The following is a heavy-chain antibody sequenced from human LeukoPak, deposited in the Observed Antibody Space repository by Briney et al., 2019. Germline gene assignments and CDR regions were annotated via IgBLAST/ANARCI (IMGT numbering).Heavy chain of an antibody. CDR3: ARRGGYCSSTSCIDAFDI. V-gene: IGHV5-51*01. J-gene: IGHJ3*02. CDR2: IYPGDSDT. D-gene: IGHD2-2*03. Sequence: GESLKISCKGSGYSFTSYWIGWLRQMPGKGLEWMGIIYPGDSDTRYSPSFQGQVTISADKSISTAYLQWSSLKASDTAMYYCARRGGYCSSTSCIDAFDIWGQGTMVTVSS. CDR1: GYSFTSYW.